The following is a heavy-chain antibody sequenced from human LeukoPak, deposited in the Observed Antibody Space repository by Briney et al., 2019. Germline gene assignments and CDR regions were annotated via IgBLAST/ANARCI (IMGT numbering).Heavy chain of an antibody. CDR1: GYIFTSYG. Sequence: GASVKVSCKASGYIFTSYGISWVRQAPGQGLEGMGWISVYNGNTNHPQRLQGRVTMTTDTSTTTAYMELRSLRSDDTAVYYCARDINGYYYDSHGYYPTDLWGQGTLVTVSS. J-gene: IGHJ5*02. V-gene: IGHV1-18*01. CDR2: ISVYNGNT. D-gene: IGHD3-22*01. CDR3: ARDINGYYYDSHGYYPTDL.